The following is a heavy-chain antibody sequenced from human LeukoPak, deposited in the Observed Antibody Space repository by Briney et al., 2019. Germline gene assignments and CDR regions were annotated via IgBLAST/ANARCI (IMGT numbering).Heavy chain of an antibody. D-gene: IGHD3-22*01. J-gene: IGHJ4*02. Sequence: GRSLRLSCAASGFTFDDYAMHWVRQAPGKGLEWVSGISWNSGSIGYADSVKGRFTISRDNAKNSLYLQMNNLRAEDTALYYCAKDYYDSSGYYFDYWGQGTLVTVSS. CDR3: AKDYYDSSGYYFDY. V-gene: IGHV3-9*01. CDR1: GFTFDDYA. CDR2: ISWNSGSI.